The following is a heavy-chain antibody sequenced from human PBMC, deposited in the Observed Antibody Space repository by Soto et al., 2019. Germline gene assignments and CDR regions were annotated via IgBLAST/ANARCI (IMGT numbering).Heavy chain of an antibody. J-gene: IGHJ4*02. CDR1: GASIRSSY. D-gene: IGHD6-6*01. CDR3: ARGGNRYSSTSSGVGGFDY. CDR2: SFHSGTT. Sequence: SETLSLTGTVSGASIRSSYWSWIRQSPGKGVEGSGYSFHSGTTDYNPSLTSRVTISVDTPKNQFSLNLSSLTTADTAVYFCARGGNRYSSTSSGVGGFDYWGQGTLVTVSS. V-gene: IGHV4-59*01.